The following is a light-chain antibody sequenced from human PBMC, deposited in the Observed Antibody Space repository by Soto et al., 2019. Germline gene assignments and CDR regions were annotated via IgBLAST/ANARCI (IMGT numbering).Light chain of an antibody. J-gene: IGLJ1*01. CDR3: KSYAGSNTYV. Sequence: QSVLTQPPSASGTPGQRVTISCSGSSSNIAVNYVYWYQQLPGTAPKLLIYFNDQRPSGVPDRFSGSKSGTSASLTVSGLQAADEADYFCKSYAGSNTYVFGSGTKVTVL. CDR1: SSNIAVNY. V-gene: IGLV1-47*02. CDR2: FND.